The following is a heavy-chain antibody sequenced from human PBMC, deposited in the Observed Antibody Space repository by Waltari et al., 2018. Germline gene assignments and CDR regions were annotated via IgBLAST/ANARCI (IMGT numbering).Heavy chain of an antibody. CDR2: IGTAGDT. D-gene: IGHD6-13*01. Sequence: EVQLVESGGGLVQPGGSLRLSCAASGFTFSSYDMHWVRQATGKGLEWVSAIGTAGDTYYPGSVKGRFTISRENAKNSLYLQMNSLRAGDTAVYYCARGVRSSSWYGGPGFDYWGQGTLVTVSS. V-gene: IGHV3-13*01. CDR3: ARGVRSSSWYGGPGFDY. CDR1: GFTFSSYD. J-gene: IGHJ4*02.